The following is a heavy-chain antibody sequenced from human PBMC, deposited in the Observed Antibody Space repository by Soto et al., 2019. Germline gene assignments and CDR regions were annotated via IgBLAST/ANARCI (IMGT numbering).Heavy chain of an antibody. Sequence: QVQLVQSGAEVKKRGASVKVSCKVSGYTLTELSMHWVRQAPGKGLEWMGGFDPEDGETIYAQKFQGRVTMTEDTSTDTAYMELSSLRSEDTAVYYCATARGDDFWSGYYKGPYYWGQGTLVTVSS. CDR2: FDPEDGET. V-gene: IGHV1-24*01. CDR3: ATARGDDFWSGYYKGPYY. J-gene: IGHJ4*02. D-gene: IGHD3-3*01. CDR1: GYTLTELS.